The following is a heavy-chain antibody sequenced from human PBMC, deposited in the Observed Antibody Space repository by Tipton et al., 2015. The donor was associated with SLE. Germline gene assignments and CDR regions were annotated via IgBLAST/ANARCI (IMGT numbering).Heavy chain of an antibody. V-gene: IGHV4-59*01. D-gene: IGHD6-19*01. J-gene: IGHJ4*02. Sequence: TLSLTCTVSGGSINSYYWSWIRQPPGKGLEWIGYIYHSGSTNYNPSLKSRVTISVDTSKNRFSLRLSSVTAADTAIYYCARESYSSGRFDYWGQGTLVTVSS. CDR1: GGSINSYY. CDR2: IYHSGST. CDR3: ARESYSSGRFDY.